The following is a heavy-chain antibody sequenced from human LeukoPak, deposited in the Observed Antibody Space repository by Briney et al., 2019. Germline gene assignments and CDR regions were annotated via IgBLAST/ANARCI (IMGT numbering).Heavy chain of an antibody. CDR3: ARDTTQNRFLEWPLAY. J-gene: IGHJ4*02. CDR1: GYTFTGYY. CDR2: INPNSGDT. D-gene: IGHD3-3*01. Sequence: ASVTVSCKASGYTFTGYYIHWVRQAPGQGPEWMGWINPNSGDTNYAQNFRGRITMTRDTSITSVYMELTRLTSDDTAVYYCARDTTQNRFLEWPLAYWGQGTLVIVSS. V-gene: IGHV1-2*02.